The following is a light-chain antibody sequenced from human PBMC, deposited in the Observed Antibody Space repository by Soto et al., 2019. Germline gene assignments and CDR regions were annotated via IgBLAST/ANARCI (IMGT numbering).Light chain of an antibody. Sequence: EIVLTQSPATLSLSPGERATLSCRASQSVSSYLAWYQQKPGQAPRLLIYDASNRATGIPARFSGSGPGTDFTLTISSLEPEDFAVYYCQQRSNWPRTFGQGTKWIS. CDR2: DAS. CDR1: QSVSSY. V-gene: IGKV3-11*01. J-gene: IGKJ1*01. CDR3: QQRSNWPRT.